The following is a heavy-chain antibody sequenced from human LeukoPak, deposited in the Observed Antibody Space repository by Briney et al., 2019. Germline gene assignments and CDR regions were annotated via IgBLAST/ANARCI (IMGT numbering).Heavy chain of an antibody. V-gene: IGHV4-39*01. CDR2: IYYSGST. CDR3: ARGLVNPYDAFDI. CDR1: RGSISSSSYY. Sequence: SETLSLTCTVSRGSISSSSYYWGWIRQPPGKGLEWIGNIYYSGSTYYNPSLKSRVTISIDTSKNQFSLKLSSVTAADTAVFYCARGLVNPYDAFDIWGQGTMVTVSS. J-gene: IGHJ3*02. D-gene: IGHD3/OR15-3a*01.